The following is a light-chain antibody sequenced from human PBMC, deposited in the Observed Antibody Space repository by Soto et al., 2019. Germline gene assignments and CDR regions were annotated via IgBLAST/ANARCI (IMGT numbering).Light chain of an antibody. J-gene: IGKJ5*01. Sequence: EVVMRQSPATLSVSPGEGATLSCRASQGVGDTLAWYQHKPGQTPRLLIYGTSTRATGVPARFSGSRSGTEFALTINSLEPEDFAVYECKQRSNWPPSITFGQGTRLEIK. CDR2: GTS. CDR3: KQRSNWPPSIT. CDR1: QGVGDT. V-gene: IGKV3-15*01.